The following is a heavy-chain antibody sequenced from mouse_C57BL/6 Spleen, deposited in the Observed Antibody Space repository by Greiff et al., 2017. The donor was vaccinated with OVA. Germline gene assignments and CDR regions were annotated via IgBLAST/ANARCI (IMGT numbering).Heavy chain of an antibody. CDR2: FYPGSGSI. V-gene: IGHV1-62-2*01. Sequence: QVQLKQSGAELVKPGASVKLSCKASGYTFTEYTIHWVKQRSGQGLEWIGWFYPGSGSIKYNEKFKDKATLTADKSSSTVYMELRRLTSEDSAVYFSESTPGATTVVEGWFAYRGQGTLVTVSA. D-gene: IGHD1-1*01. CDR3: ESTPGATTVVEGWFAY. J-gene: IGHJ3*01. CDR1: GYTFTEYT.